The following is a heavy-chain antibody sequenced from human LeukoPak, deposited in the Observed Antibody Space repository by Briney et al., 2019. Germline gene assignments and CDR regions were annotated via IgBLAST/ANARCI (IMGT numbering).Heavy chain of an antibody. Sequence: ASVKVSCKASGYTFTSYDINWVRQATGQGLEWMGWINPNSGGTNYAQKFQGRVTMTRDTSISTAYMELSRLRSDDTAVYYCARDGVGYCSSTSCLPIDYWGQGTLVTVSS. CDR2: INPNSGGT. D-gene: IGHD2-2*01. CDR3: ARDGVGYCSSTSCLPIDY. J-gene: IGHJ4*02. V-gene: IGHV1-2*02. CDR1: GYTFTSYD.